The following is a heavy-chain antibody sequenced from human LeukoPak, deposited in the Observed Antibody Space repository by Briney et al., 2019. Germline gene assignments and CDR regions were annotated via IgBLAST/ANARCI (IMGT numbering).Heavy chain of an antibody. CDR2: INPSGGST. CDR3: AREGNCGGDCYPNFDY. V-gene: IGHV1-46*01. CDR1: GYTFTSYY. D-gene: IGHD2-21*02. J-gene: IGHJ4*02. Sequence: GASVKVSCKASGYTFTSYYMHWVRQAPGQGLEWMGIINPSGGSTSYAQKFQGRVTMTRDMSTSTVYMELSSLGSEDTAVYYCAREGNCGGDCYPNFDYWGQGTLVTVSS.